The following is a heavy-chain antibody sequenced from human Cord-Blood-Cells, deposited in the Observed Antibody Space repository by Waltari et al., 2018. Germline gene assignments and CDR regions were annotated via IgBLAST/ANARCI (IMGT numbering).Heavy chain of an antibody. D-gene: IGHD3-3*01. Sequence: QVQLVQSGAEVKKPGSSVKVSCKASGGTFSSYAISWVRQAPGQGLEWMGRIIPILGIANYAQKFQGRVTITADKSTSTAYMELSSLRSEDTAVYYCARDDYDFWSGYYRGPFDYWGQGTLVTVSS. CDR2: IIPILGIA. V-gene: IGHV1-69*09. CDR1: GGTFSSYA. J-gene: IGHJ4*02. CDR3: ARDDYDFWSGYYRGPFDY.